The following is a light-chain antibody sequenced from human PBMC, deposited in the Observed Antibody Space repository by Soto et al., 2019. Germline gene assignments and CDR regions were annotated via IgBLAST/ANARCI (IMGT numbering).Light chain of an antibody. CDR1: RSVTSY. J-gene: IGKJ4*01. Sequence: EIVLTQSPPTLSLTPGERATLSCRASRSVTSYLAWYQQKPGQAPRLLIYGASSRATGIPDRFSGSGSGTEFTLTISSLQSEDFAVYYCQQYNNWPLTFGGGTKVDIK. CDR3: QQYNNWPLT. CDR2: GAS. V-gene: IGKV3D-15*01.